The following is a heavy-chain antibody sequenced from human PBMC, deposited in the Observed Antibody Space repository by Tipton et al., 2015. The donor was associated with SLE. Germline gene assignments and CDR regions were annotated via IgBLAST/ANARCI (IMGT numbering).Heavy chain of an antibody. CDR2: IYYSGST. CDR1: GGSISSSSYY. V-gene: IGHV4-39*07. D-gene: IGHD2-21*01. CDR3: ARADGGDSNWFDP. Sequence: TLSLTCTVSGGSISSSSYYWGWIRQPPGKGLEWIGSIYYSGSTYYNPSLKSRVTISVDTSKNQFSLKLSSVTAADTAVYYCARADGGDSNWFDPWGQGTLVTVSS. J-gene: IGHJ5*02.